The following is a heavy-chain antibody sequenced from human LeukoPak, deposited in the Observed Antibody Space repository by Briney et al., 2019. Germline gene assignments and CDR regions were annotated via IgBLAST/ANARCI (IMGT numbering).Heavy chain of an antibody. J-gene: IGHJ4*02. CDR1: GYTFTSYA. CDR2: INAGNGNT. D-gene: IGHD6-6*01. V-gene: IGHV1-3*01. CDR3: ARTRPFVVGCDY. Sequence: ASVKVSCKASGYTFTSYAMHWVRQAPGQRLEWMGWINAGNGNTKYSQKFQGRVTITRDTSASTAYMELSSLRSEDTAVYYCARTRPFVVGCDYWGQGTLVTVSS.